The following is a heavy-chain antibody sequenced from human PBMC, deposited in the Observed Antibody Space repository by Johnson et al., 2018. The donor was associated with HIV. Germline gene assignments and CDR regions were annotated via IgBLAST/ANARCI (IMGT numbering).Heavy chain of an antibody. D-gene: IGHD3-16*01. V-gene: IGHV3-30*02. CDR3: AKDGGRLSYSFDV. CDR1: GFIFRTNG. CDR2: IQHDGSDK. J-gene: IGHJ3*01. Sequence: QVQLVESGGGVVQPGGPLRLSCAASGFIFRTNGMHWVRQAPGKGLEWVSFIQHDGSDKSYADSVEGRFTISRDNSKNTLYLKMNSLRTEDTALYYCAKDGGRLSYSFDVWGQGTMVSVSS.